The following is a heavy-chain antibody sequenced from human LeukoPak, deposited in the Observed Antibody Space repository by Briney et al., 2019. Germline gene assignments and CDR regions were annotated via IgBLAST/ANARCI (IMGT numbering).Heavy chain of an antibody. CDR1: GGSFSGYY. CDR2: INHSGST. CDR3: ASASIAALDY. V-gene: IGHV4-34*01. D-gene: IGHD2-15*01. Sequence: SETLSLTCAVYGGSFSGYYWSWIRQPPGKGLEWIGEINHSGSTNYNPSLKSRVTISVDTSKNQFSLKLSSVTAADTAVYYCASASIAALDYWGQGTLVTVSP. J-gene: IGHJ4*02.